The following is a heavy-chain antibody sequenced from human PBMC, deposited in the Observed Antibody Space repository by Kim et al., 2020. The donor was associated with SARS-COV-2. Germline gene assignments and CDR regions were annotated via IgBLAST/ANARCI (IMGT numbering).Heavy chain of an antibody. CDR3: ARGGYDSSGLMDY. V-gene: IGHV1-69*06. CDR2: IIPIFGTA. CDR1: GGTFSSYA. Sequence: SVKVSCKASGGTFSSYAISWVRQAPGQGLEWMGGIIPIFGTANYAQKFQGRVTITADKSTSTAYMELSSLRSEDTAVYYCARGGYDSSGLMDYWGQGTLVTVSS. D-gene: IGHD3-22*01. J-gene: IGHJ4*02.